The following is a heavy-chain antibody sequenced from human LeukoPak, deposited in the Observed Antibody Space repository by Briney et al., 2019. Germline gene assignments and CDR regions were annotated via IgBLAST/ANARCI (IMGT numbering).Heavy chain of an antibody. CDR2: MNPNSGNT. CDR3: ARVSVRDFWSGYKNWFDP. V-gene: IGHV1-8*01. D-gene: IGHD3-3*01. J-gene: IGHJ5*02. Sequence: ASVKVSCKASGYTFTSYDINWVRQATGQGLEWMGWMNPNSGNTGYAQKFQGRVTMTRNTSISTAYMELSSLRSEDTAVYYCARVSVRDFWSGYKNWFDPRGQGTLVTVSS. CDR1: GYTFTSYD.